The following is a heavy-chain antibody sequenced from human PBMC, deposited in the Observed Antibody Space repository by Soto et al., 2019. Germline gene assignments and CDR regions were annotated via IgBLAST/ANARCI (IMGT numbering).Heavy chain of an antibody. CDR1: GYSFSKYG. V-gene: IGHV1-18*01. CDR3: ARDFVFPFDY. J-gene: IGHJ4*02. D-gene: IGHD6-6*01. Sequence: QVQLVQSGAEVKEPGATVKVSCKASGYSFSKYGISWVRQAPGQGLEWLGWINVKDGHVNYGRNFQGRLILTTDTSTPTAYMALRTLRFDDTAVYFCARDFVFPFDYWGQGTWVTVSS. CDR2: INVKDGHV.